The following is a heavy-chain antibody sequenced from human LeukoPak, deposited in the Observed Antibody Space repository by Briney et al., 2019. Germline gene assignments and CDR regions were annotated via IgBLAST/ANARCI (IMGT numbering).Heavy chain of an antibody. CDR1: GGSLSGHY. CDR3: ARDRSGWYGSEY. D-gene: IGHD6-19*01. CDR2: IYSSGST. J-gene: IGHJ4*02. V-gene: IGHV4-4*07. Sequence: SETQSLTCTVSGGSLSGHYWSWVRQPAEKGLEWIGRIYSSGSTNYNPSLKSRVTMSVDTSKNQFFLKLSSVTAADTAVYYCARDRSGWYGSEYWGQGTLVNVSS.